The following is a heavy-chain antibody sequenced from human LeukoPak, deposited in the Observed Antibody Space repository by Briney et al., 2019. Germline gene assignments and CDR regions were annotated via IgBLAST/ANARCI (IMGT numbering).Heavy chain of an antibody. J-gene: IGHJ6*03. Sequence: SETLSLTCAVYGGSFSGYYWSWIRQPPGKGLEWIGEINHSGNTNYNPSLKSRVTISVDTSKNQFSLKLSFVTAADTAVYYCATSLTTVTHYYYYMDVWGKGTTVTISS. CDR2: INHSGNT. CDR1: GGSFSGYY. V-gene: IGHV4-34*01. D-gene: IGHD4-11*01. CDR3: ATSLTTVTHYYYYMDV.